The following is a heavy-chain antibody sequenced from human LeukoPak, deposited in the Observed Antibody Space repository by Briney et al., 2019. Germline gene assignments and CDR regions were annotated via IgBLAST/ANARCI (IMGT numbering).Heavy chain of an antibody. CDR3: ARNRGFYYDSSASGLDC. J-gene: IGHJ4*02. V-gene: IGHV4-34*01. CDR1: GGSFSGYY. Sequence: SETLSLTCAVYGGSFSGYYWSWIRQPPGKGLEWIGEINHSGSTNYNPSLKSRVTISVDTSKNQFSLKLSSVTAADTAVYYCARNRGFYYDSSASGLDCWGQGTLVTVSS. D-gene: IGHD3-22*01. CDR2: INHSGST.